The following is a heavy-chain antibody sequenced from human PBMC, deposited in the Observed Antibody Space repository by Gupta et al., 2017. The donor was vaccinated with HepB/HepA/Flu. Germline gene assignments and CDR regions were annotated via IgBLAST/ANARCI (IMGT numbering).Heavy chain of an antibody. CDR2: ISRSGNNI. V-gene: IGHV3-48*03. CDR3: ARDPYSGNTDTFDL. J-gene: IGHJ3*01. D-gene: IGHD1-26*01. Sequence: EVELVESGGGLVQPGGSLRLSCAVSGFTVSSYEMNWVRQAPGKGLEWISYISRSGNNIYYADSVKGRFTISRDNAKNSLYLQMNSLRAEDTALYYCARDPYSGNTDTFDLWGQGTMVTVSS. CDR1: GFTVSSYE.